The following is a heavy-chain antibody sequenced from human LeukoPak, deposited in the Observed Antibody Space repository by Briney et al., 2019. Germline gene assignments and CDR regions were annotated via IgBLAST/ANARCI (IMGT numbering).Heavy chain of an antibody. J-gene: IGHJ4*02. Sequence: GASVKVSCKASGYTFTSNYMHWVRQAPGQGLEWMGIIHPSGGNTNYAQKFQGRGAMTRDTSTSTVYMELSSLRSEDTAIYYCARDCSSTRCQGPVFDNWGQGTLVTVSS. CDR1: GYTFTSNY. CDR2: IHPSGGNT. CDR3: ARDCSSTRCQGPVFDN. V-gene: IGHV1-46*01. D-gene: IGHD2-2*01.